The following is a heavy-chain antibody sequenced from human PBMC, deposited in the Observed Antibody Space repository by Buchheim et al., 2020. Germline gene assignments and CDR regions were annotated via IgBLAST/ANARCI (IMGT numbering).Heavy chain of an antibody. Sequence: QLQLQESGPGLVKPSETLSLTCTVSGGSISSSSYYWGWIRQPPGKGLGWIGSIYYSGSTYYNPSLKSRVTISVDTSKNQFSLKLSSVTAADTAVYYCARHVSGWASTYYDFWSGYHPRYWYFDLWGRGTL. D-gene: IGHD3-3*01. V-gene: IGHV4-39*01. CDR1: GGSISSSSYY. CDR3: ARHVSGWASTYYDFWSGYHPRYWYFDL. J-gene: IGHJ2*01. CDR2: IYYSGST.